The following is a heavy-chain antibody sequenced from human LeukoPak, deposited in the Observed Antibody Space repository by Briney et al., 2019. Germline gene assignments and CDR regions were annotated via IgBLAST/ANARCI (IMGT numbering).Heavy chain of an antibody. V-gene: IGHV3-53*01. Sequence: GGSLRLSCAASGFTVSCNYMSWVRQAPGKGREWVSVIYSGGSTYYADSVKGRFTISRDNSKNTLYLQMNSLRAEDTAVNYCARETGRVSFDYWGQGTLVTVSS. CDR3: ARETGRVSFDY. CDR2: IYSGGST. J-gene: IGHJ4*02. CDR1: GFTVSCNY. D-gene: IGHD5/OR15-5a*01.